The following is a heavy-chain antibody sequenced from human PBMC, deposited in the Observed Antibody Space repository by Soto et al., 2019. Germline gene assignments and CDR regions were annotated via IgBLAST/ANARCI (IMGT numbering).Heavy chain of an antibody. Sequence: EVQLVESGGGLVQPGGSLRLSCVASGFTFSSYSMVWVRQAPGKGLEWIAYIFVSSTTIHYADSVKGRFTVSSDNTENSLFLLMNSLRAEDTAIYYCARDKDWAFDYWGQGTQVIVSS. J-gene: IGHJ4*02. CDR3: ARDKDWAFDY. CDR1: GFTFSSYS. V-gene: IGHV3-48*04. D-gene: IGHD3-9*01. CDR2: IFVSSTTI.